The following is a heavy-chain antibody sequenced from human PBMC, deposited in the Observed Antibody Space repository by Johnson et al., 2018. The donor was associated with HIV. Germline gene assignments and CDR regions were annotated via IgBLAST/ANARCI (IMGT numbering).Heavy chain of an antibody. CDR3: ALLRGAAGDDAFDI. CDR1: GFTFSSYA. D-gene: IGHD6-13*01. Sequence: QVQLVESGGGVVQPGRSLRLSCAASGFTFSSYAMHWVRQAPGKGLEWVAVISYDGSNKYYADSVKGRFTISRDNSKNTLYLQMNSLRAEDTAVYYRALLRGAAGDDAFDIWGQGTMVTVSS. CDR2: ISYDGSNK. V-gene: IGHV3-30*04. J-gene: IGHJ3*02.